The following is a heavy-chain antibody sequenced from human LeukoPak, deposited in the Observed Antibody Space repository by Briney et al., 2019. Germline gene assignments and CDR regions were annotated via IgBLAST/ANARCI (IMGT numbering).Heavy chain of an antibody. J-gene: IGHJ4*02. Sequence: SETLSLTCTVSGGSISSYYRSWIRQPPGKGLEWIGYIYYSGSTNYNPSLKSRVTISVDTSKNQFSLKLSSVTAADTAVYYCARDGYYSDYFDYWGQGTLVTVSS. CDR1: GGSISSYY. CDR3: ARDGYYSDYFDY. CDR2: IYYSGST. D-gene: IGHD3-22*01. V-gene: IGHV4-59*01.